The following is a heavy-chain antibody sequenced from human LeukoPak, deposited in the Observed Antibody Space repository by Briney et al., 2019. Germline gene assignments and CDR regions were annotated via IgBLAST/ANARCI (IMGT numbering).Heavy chain of an antibody. V-gene: IGHV5-51*01. CDR1: GYSSTSYW. CDR3: ARYKMATRKYYFDY. J-gene: IGHJ4*02. D-gene: IGHD5-12*01. CDR2: IYPGDSDT. Sequence: GESLKISCKGSGYSSTSYWIGWVRQMPGKGLEWMGIIYPGDSDTRYSPSFQGQVTISADKSIRTAYLQWSSLKASDTAMYYCARYKMATRKYYFDYWGQGTLVTVSS.